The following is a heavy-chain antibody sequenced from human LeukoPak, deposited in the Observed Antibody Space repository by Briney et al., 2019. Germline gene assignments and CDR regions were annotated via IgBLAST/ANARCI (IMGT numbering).Heavy chain of an antibody. Sequence: PGGSLRLSCAASGLSFSSFAMSWVRQGPARGLEWVSSIRGNGETFYADSVKGRFTISRDNSKNTLYLQMNSLRAEDTAVYYCAKDRNGMDVWGQGTTVTVSS. V-gene: IGHV3-23*01. J-gene: IGHJ6*02. CDR2: IRGNGET. CDR1: GLSFSSFA. CDR3: AKDRNGMDV.